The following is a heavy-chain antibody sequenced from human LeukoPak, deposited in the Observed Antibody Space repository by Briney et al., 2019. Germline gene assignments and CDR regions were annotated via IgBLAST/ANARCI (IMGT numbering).Heavy chain of an antibody. V-gene: IGHV3-23*01. CDR3: AKAGSIRFDY. CDR2: ISGSGGST. Sequence: GGSLRLSCAASGFTFSGYSMNWVRQAPGKGLEWVSAISGSGGSTYYADSVKGRFTISRDNSKNTLYLQMNSLRAEDTAVYYCAKAGSIRFDYWGQGTLVTVSS. J-gene: IGHJ4*02. CDR1: GFTFSGYS. D-gene: IGHD1-26*01.